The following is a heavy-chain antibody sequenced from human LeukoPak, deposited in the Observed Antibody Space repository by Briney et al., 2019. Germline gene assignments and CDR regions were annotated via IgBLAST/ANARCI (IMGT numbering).Heavy chain of an antibody. Sequence: SETLSLTCTVSSGSISSYFWSWIRQPPGKGLEWIGCIYYSGSTNYNPSLKSRVTISVDTSKNQFSLKLSSVTAADTAVYYCASGPTSGGFYCYYGLGVWGQGTTVTVSS. J-gene: IGHJ6*02. CDR3: ASGPTSGGFYCYYGLGV. V-gene: IGHV4-59*01. CDR1: SGSISSYF. D-gene: IGHD3-10*01. CDR2: IYYSGST.